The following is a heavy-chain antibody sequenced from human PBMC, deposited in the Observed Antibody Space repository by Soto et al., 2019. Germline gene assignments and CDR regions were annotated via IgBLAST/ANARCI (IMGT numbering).Heavy chain of an antibody. J-gene: IGHJ5*01. CDR2: ISASGGTT. V-gene: IGHV3-23*01. CDR1: GFTFSSYA. Sequence: GRSRRLSCAASGFTFSSYAISWVRQAPGKGLEWVSSISASGGTTYYADAVNGRFTISRDNSKNTPYLQMNSLRAEDTAVYYCAKGHIVVLVAFSSWGQGTLVIVSS. D-gene: IGHD2-15*01. CDR3: AKGHIVVLVAFSS.